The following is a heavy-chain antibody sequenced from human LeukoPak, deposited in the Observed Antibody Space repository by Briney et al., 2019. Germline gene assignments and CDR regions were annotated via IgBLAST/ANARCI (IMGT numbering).Heavy chain of an antibody. Sequence: SETLSLTCAVYGGSFSGYYWSWIRLPPGKGLEWIGEINHSGSTNYNPSLKSRVTISVDTSKNQFSLKLSSVTAADTAVYYCARARIAAAAPHFDYWGQGTLVTVSS. CDR3: ARARIAAAAPHFDY. CDR2: INHSGST. J-gene: IGHJ4*02. CDR1: GGSFSGYY. V-gene: IGHV4-34*01. D-gene: IGHD6-13*01.